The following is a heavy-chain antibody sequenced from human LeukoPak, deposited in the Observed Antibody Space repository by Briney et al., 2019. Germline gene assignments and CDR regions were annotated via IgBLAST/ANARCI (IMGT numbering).Heavy chain of an antibody. CDR2: IYYSGST. V-gene: IGHV4-59*01. CDR3: ASVREYRYMDF. Sequence: SETLSLTCTVSGGSISSYYWSWIRQPPGKGLEWIGYIYYSGSTNYNPSLKSRVTISVDTSKNQFSLKLSSVTAADTAVYYCASVREYRYMDFWGKGTTVTVSS. J-gene: IGHJ6*03. CDR1: GGSISSYY. D-gene: IGHD6-6*01.